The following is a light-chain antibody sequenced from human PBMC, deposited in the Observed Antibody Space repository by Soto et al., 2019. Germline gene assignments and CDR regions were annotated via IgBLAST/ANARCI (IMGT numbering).Light chain of an antibody. CDR2: AAS. Sequence: DIPMTQSPSSLSASIGDRVTITCRASQTISTYLNWYQQKPGKAPKLLIYAASRLQSGVPSRFSGSGSGTDFTLNISRLQPEDFATYYCQQSHSIPYTFGQGTKLEIK. CDR3: QQSHSIPYT. CDR1: QTISTY. J-gene: IGKJ2*01. V-gene: IGKV1-39*01.